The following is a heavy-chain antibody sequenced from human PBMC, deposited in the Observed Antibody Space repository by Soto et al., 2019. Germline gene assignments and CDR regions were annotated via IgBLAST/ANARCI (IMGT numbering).Heavy chain of an antibody. Sequence: SGSWNKQRPGKGLEWIGEINHRGSTHYSPSLKSRVTISVDTSKNQFSLKLSSVTAADTAVYYCARLDYDILTGYRGRDYYGMDVWGQGTTVTVSS. CDR1: S. CDR2: INHRGST. CDR3: ARLDYDILTGYRGRDYYGMDV. V-gene: IGHV4-34*01. J-gene: IGHJ6*02. D-gene: IGHD3-9*01.